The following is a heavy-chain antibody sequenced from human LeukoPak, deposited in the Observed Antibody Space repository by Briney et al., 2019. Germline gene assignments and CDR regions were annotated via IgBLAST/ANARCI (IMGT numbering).Heavy chain of an antibody. CDR1: AGSISSYY. CDR3: ARGGYSSGWQFDY. CDR2: IYYSGST. Sequence: SETLSLTCTVSAGSISSYYWSWIRQSPGQGLEWFGYIYYSGSTNYNPSLKSRVTISVDTTKNQFSLKLSSVTAADTAVYYCARGGYSSGWQFDYWGQGTLVTVSS. V-gene: IGHV4-59*01. J-gene: IGHJ4*02. D-gene: IGHD6-19*01.